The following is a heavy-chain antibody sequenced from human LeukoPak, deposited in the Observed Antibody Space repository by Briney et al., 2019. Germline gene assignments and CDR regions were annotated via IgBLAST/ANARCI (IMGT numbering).Heavy chain of an antibody. CDR3: ARRSMVRGVRRAYYFDY. J-gene: IGHJ4*02. D-gene: IGHD3-10*01. Sequence: PSETLSLTCTVSGGSISSSSYYWGWIRQPPGKGLEWIGSIYYSGSTYYNPSLKSRVTISVDTSKNQFSLKLSSVTAADTAVYYCARRSMVRGVRRAYYFDYWGQGTLVTVSS. V-gene: IGHV4-39*01. CDR1: GGSISSSSYY. CDR2: IYYSGST.